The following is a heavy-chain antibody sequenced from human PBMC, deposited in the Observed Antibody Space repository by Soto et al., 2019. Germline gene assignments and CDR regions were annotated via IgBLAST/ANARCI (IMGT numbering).Heavy chain of an antibody. V-gene: IGHV3-23*01. CDR1: GFTFSSYA. CDR2: ISGGGGGT. CDR3: ARTSGYSYGYFDY. D-gene: IGHD5-18*01. Sequence: GGSLRLSCAASGFTFSSYAMSWVRQAPGKGLEWVSAISGGGGGTYYADSVKGRFTISRDNSKNTLCLQMNSLRAEDTAVYYCARTSGYSYGYFDYWGQGTLVTVSS. J-gene: IGHJ4*02.